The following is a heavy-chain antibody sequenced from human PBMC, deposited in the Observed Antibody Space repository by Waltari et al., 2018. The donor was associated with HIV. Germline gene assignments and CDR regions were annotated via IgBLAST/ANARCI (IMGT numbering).Heavy chain of an antibody. CDR2: IYSGGST. CDR1: GFTVSRHS. Sequence: EVQLVESGGGLIQPGRYLRLSCAASGFTVSRHSMRGVRQAPGKGLEWVSVIYSGGSTYYADSVKGRVTISRDNSKNTLYLQMNSLRAEDTAVYYCARERAFDIWGQGTMVTVSS. V-gene: IGHV3-53*01. J-gene: IGHJ3*02. CDR3: ARERAFDI.